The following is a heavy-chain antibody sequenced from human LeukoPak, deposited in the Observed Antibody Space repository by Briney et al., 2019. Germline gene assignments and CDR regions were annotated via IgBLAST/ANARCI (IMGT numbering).Heavy chain of an antibody. CDR1: GFTFSDYY. V-gene: IGHV3-11*04. D-gene: IGHD3-22*01. Sequence: PGESLRLSCAASGFTFSDYYMSWIRQAPGKGLEWVSYISSSGSTIYYADSVKGRFTISRDNAKNSLYLQMNSLRAEDTAVYYCARDPHYDSSGYHFDYWGQGTLVTVSS. J-gene: IGHJ4*02. CDR3: ARDPHYDSSGYHFDY. CDR2: ISSSGSTI.